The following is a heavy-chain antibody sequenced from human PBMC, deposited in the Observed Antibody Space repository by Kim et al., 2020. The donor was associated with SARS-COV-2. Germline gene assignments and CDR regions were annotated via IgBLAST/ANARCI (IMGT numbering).Heavy chain of an antibody. Sequence: GGSLRLSCAASGFTFSDHYVDWVRQAPGKGLEWVGRSRNKGNSYSTEYAASVKGRFTISRDDSENSLYLQMNSLKSEDTAVYHCGRTYWTNGVCYPLDVWGQGTTVTVSS. V-gene: IGHV3-72*01. CDR2: SRNKGNSYST. J-gene: IGHJ6*02. CDR1: GFTFSDHY. CDR3: GRTYWTNGVCYPLDV. D-gene: IGHD2-8*01.